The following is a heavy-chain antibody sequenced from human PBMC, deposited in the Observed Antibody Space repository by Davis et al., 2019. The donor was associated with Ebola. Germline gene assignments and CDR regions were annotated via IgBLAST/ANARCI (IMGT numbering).Heavy chain of an antibody. D-gene: IGHD5-12*01. V-gene: IGHV3-13*01. Sequence: PGGSLRLSCAASGFTFSSYGMYWVRHGTGKGLEWVSSIDTASDTYYPDFVKGRFTISRENAKNSLFLQMTSLRAEDTAVYYCAREPVATPYYFYGMDVWGQGTTVTVSS. CDR3: AREPVATPYYFYGMDV. CDR1: GFTFSSYG. J-gene: IGHJ6*02. CDR2: IDTASDT.